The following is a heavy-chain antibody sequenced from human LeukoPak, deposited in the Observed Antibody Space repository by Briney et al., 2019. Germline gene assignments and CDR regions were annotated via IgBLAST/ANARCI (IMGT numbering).Heavy chain of an antibody. CDR1: GYTFTSYD. CDR2: MNPNSGNT. CDR3: AKIGAAARRTPNPRWFDP. Sequence: ASVKVSCKASGYTFTSYDINWVRQATGQGLEWMGWMNPNSGNTGYARKFQGRVSMTRNTSISTAYMELSSLKSEDTAVYYCAKIGAAARRTPNPRWFDPWGQGTLVTVSS. V-gene: IGHV1-8*01. D-gene: IGHD6-6*01. J-gene: IGHJ5*02.